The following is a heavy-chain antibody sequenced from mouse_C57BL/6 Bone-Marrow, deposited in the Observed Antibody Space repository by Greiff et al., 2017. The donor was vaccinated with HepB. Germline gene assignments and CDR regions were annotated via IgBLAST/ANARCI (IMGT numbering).Heavy chain of an antibody. CDR2: IRNKANGYTT. V-gene: IGHV7-3*01. CDR3: ARYDGRAHYYAMDY. J-gene: IGHJ4*01. CDR1: GFTFTDYY. Sequence: EVKVVESGGGLVQPGGSLSLSCAASGFTFTDYYMSWVRQPPGKALEWLGFIRNKANGYTTEYSASVKGRFTISRDNSQSILYLQMNALRAEDSATYYCARYDGRAHYYAMDYWGQGTSVTVSS. D-gene: IGHD1-1*01.